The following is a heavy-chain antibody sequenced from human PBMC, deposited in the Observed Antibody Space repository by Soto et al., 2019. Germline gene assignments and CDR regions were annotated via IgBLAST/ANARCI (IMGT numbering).Heavy chain of an antibody. CDR3: AREDRERDDYIWGSYRPEGYFDY. J-gene: IGHJ4*02. CDR1: GFTFSSYW. Sequence: GGSLRLSCAASGFTFSSYWMHWVRQAPGKGLVWVSRINSDGSSTSYADSVKGRFTISRDNAKNTLYLQMNSLRAEDTAVYYCAREDRERDDYIWGSYRPEGYFDYWGQGTLVTVSS. D-gene: IGHD3-16*02. V-gene: IGHV3-74*01. CDR2: INSDGSST.